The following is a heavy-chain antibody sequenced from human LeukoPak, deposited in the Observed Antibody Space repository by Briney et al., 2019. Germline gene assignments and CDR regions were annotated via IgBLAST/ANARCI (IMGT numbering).Heavy chain of an antibody. D-gene: IGHD3-9*01. Sequence: GGSLRLSCAASGFTFSSYSMNWVRQAPGKGLEWVSSIGSSSSYLYYADSVKGRFTISRDNAKNSLYLQMNSLRAEDTAVYYCATEYYDILTGHEPSFDYWGQGTLVTVSS. CDR1: GFTFSSYS. J-gene: IGHJ4*02. V-gene: IGHV3-21*01. CDR2: IGSSSSYL. CDR3: ATEYYDILTGHEPSFDY.